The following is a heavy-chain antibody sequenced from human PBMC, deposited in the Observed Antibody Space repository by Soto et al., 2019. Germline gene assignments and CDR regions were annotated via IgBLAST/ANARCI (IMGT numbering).Heavy chain of an antibody. V-gene: IGHV1-18*01. CDR3: ARGLLWFGELSPYGMDV. Sequence: VKVSCKASGYTFTSYGISWVRQAPGQGLEWMGWISAYNGNTNYAQKLQGRVTMTTDTSTSTAYMELRSLRSDDTAVYYCARGLLWFGELSPYGMDVWGQGTTVTVSS. D-gene: IGHD3-10*01. CDR2: ISAYNGNT. J-gene: IGHJ6*02. CDR1: GYTFTSYG.